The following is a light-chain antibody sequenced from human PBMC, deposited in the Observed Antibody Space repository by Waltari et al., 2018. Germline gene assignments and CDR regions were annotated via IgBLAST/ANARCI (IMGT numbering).Light chain of an antibody. Sequence: QSALTQPASVSGSPGQSITISCTGTSSDVGGYHYVSWYQQHPGKAPKRMIYDVSNRPRGVSNRFSGSKSGNTASLTISGLQAEDEADYYGRSYRSSSTLELFGGGTSLTVL. V-gene: IGLV2-14*03. CDR1: SSDVGGYHY. CDR3: RSYRSSSTLEL. CDR2: DVS. J-gene: IGLJ2*01.